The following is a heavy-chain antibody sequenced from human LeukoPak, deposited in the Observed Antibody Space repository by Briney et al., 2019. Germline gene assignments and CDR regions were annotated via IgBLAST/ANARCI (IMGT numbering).Heavy chain of an antibody. D-gene: IGHD4-23*01. CDR2: ISAYNGNT. J-gene: IGHJ5*02. CDR1: GYTFTSYG. CDR3: ARDNSVEDTAWWFDP. V-gene: IGHV1-18*01. Sequence: ASVKVSCKASGYTFTSYGISWVRQAPGQGLEWMGWISAYNGNTNYAQKFQGRVTMTRDMSTSTDYMELSSLRSEDTAVYYCARDNSVEDTAWWFDPWGQGTLVTVSS.